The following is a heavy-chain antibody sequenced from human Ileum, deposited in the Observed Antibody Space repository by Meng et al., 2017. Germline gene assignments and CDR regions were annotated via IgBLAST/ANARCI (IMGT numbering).Heavy chain of an antibody. J-gene: IGHJ4*02. CDR1: GGSISFGYW. V-gene: IGHV4-4*02. CDR3: ARNGDYSADH. Sequence: QVQLQGSGPGLVKPSGTLSLTCAGSGGSISFGYWWSWVRQPPGQGLEWIGEIHHSGSTNYNPSLKSRVTLSVDNSNNQFSLSLTSVTAADTAVYYCARNGDYSADHWGQGILVTVSS. D-gene: IGHD2-21*01. CDR2: IHHSGST.